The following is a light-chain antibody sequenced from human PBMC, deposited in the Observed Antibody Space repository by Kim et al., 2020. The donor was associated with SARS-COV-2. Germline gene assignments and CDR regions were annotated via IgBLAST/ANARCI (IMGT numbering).Light chain of an antibody. CDR2: DAS. Sequence: ASVGDRVTITCRASQSISSWLAWYQQKPGKAPKLLIYDASSLESGVPSRFGGSGSGTEFTLTISSLQPDDFATYYCQQYNSYSFTFGPGTKVDIK. J-gene: IGKJ3*01. CDR3: QQYNSYSFT. V-gene: IGKV1-5*01. CDR1: QSISSW.